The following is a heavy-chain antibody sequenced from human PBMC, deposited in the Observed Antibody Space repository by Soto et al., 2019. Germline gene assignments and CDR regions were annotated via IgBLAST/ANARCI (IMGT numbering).Heavy chain of an antibody. CDR3: ARLSPSWKERASFV. Sequence: SETLSLTCCVSGDSISDYYWSWIRQPAGKGLEWIGRIYSRGSTNYSPSLKSRVTMSVDTSNNLFSLKLTSVTAADTAVYYCARLSPSWKERASFVWGQGTTVTVSS. V-gene: IGHV4-4*07. D-gene: IGHD1-1*01. CDR1: GDSISDYY. J-gene: IGHJ6*02. CDR2: IYSRGST.